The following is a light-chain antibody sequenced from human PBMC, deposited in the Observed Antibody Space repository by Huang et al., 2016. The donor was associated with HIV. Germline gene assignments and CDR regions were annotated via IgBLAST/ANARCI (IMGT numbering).Light chain of an antibody. CDR2: GAS. CDR3: QQYNNFYT. V-gene: IGKV3-15*01. Sequence: EIVLTQSPATLSVSPGERATLSCRASQSVSGSLAWYQQKPGQAPRLLIYGASTRATGVPARFSGRGSGTEFTLTISSLQSEDCAVYYCQQYNNFYTFGPGTRVDIK. CDR1: QSVSGS. J-gene: IGKJ3*01.